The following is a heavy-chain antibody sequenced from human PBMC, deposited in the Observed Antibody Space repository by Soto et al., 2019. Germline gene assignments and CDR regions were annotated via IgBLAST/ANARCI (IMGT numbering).Heavy chain of an antibody. Sequence: SETLSLTCTVSGGSASSGSYYWSWIRQPPGKGLEWIGYIYYSGSTNYNPSLKSRVTISVDTSKNQFSLKLSSVTAADTAVYYCASVGIAVAGTIDYYYGMDVWGQGTTVTVSS. D-gene: IGHD6-19*01. CDR1: GGSASSGSYY. CDR3: ASVGIAVAGTIDYYYGMDV. CDR2: IYYSGST. V-gene: IGHV4-61*01. J-gene: IGHJ6*02.